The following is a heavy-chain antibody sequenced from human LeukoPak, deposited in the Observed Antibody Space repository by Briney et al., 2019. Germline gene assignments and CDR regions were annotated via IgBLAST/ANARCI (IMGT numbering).Heavy chain of an antibody. CDR2: ISAYNGNT. Sequence: ASVKVSCKASGYTFTSYGISWVRQAPGQGLEWMGWISAYNGNTNYAQKLPGRVTMTTDTSTSTAYMDLRRLRSDDTAVYYCAGANRVVRGWYYFDYWGQGTLVTVSS. CDR3: AGANRVVRGWYYFDY. CDR1: GYTFTSYG. D-gene: IGHD3-10*01. V-gene: IGHV1-18*01. J-gene: IGHJ4*02.